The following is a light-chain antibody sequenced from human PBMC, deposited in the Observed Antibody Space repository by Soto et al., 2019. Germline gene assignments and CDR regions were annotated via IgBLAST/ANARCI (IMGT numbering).Light chain of an antibody. CDR2: GNN. V-gene: IGLV1-40*01. CDR1: NSNIGGGYD. Sequence: QSVLTQPPSVSGAPGQRVTISCTGNNSNIGGGYDVHWYQQLPGTAPKLLIYGNNNRPSGVPDRISGSKSYASASLAITGLQSEDEADYYCHSYDSRLSGSVFGGGTKVTVL. J-gene: IGLJ2*01. CDR3: HSYDSRLSGSV.